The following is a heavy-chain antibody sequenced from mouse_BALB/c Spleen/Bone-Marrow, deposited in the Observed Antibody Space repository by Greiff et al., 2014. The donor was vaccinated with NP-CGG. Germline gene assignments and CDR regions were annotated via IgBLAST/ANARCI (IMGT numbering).Heavy chain of an antibody. V-gene: IGHV1-82*01. J-gene: IGHJ1*01. CDR1: GYVFSSSW. CDR3: ARRRTFITSVVDYFDV. CDR2: IYPGDGNT. D-gene: IGHD1-1*02. Sequence: VQRVESGPELVKPGASVKISCRASGYVFSSSWMNWVKQRPGQGLEWIGRIYPGDGNTNYNGRFKGKATLTADTSSSTAYMQISSLTPVDSAVYFCARRRTFITSVVDYFDVWGAGTTVTVSS.